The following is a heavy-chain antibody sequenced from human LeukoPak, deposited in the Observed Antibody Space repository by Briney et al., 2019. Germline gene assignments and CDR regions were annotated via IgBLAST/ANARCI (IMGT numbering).Heavy chain of an antibody. V-gene: IGHV1-69*13. D-gene: IGHD1-1*01. CDR3: ARARTRYNWNDVRAFDI. CDR2: IIPIFGTA. J-gene: IGHJ3*02. Sequence: SVKVSCKASGGTFSSYAISWVRQAPGQGLEWMGGIIPIFGTANYAQKFQGRVTITADESTSTAYIELSSLRSEDTAVYYCARARTRYNWNDVRAFDIWGQGTMVTVSS. CDR1: GGTFSSYA.